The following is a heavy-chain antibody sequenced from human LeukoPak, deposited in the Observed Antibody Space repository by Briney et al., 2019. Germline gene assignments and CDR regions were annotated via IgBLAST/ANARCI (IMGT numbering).Heavy chain of an antibody. CDR3: ASSNLGYYCSSTSCSDY. Sequence: SETLSLTCTVSGGSISSSSYYWGWIRQPPGKGLEWIGSIYYSGSTYYNPSLKSRVTISVDTSKNQFSLKLSSVTAADTAVYYCASSNLGYYCSSTSCSDYWGQGTLVTVSS. V-gene: IGHV4-39*01. D-gene: IGHD2-2*01. J-gene: IGHJ4*02. CDR1: GGSISSSSYY. CDR2: IYYSGST.